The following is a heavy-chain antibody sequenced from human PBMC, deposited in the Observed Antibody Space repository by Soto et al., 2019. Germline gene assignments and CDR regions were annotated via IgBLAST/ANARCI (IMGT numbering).Heavy chain of an antibody. CDR2: ISGYNGNT. CDR1: GYTFTGYG. D-gene: IGHD5-12*01. Sequence: QVQLVQSGAEVKKPGASVKVSCKASGYTFTGYGISWVRQAPGQGPEWMGWISGYNGNTNYAQKFQARLTMTTDTSTSTAYMELRSLRSDDTAVYYCARSHLGYAGYYYDYWGQGALVTGSS. CDR3: ARSHLGYAGYYYDY. V-gene: IGHV1-18*01. J-gene: IGHJ4*02.